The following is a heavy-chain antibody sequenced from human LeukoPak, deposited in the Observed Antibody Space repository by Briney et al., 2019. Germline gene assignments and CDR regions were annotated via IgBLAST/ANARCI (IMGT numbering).Heavy chain of an antibody. D-gene: IGHD6-13*01. J-gene: IGHJ1*01. CDR2: ISGSGDTT. V-gene: IGHV3-23*01. Sequence: GGSLRLSCAVSGFTFSSYAISWVRQAPGKGLEWVSSISGSGDTTYYADSVKGRFTISRDNSKNTLYLQMNSLRAEDTAVYYCAKRPYSSSWYSYFQHWGQGTLVTVSS. CDR3: AKRPYSSSWYSYFQH. CDR1: GFTFSSYA.